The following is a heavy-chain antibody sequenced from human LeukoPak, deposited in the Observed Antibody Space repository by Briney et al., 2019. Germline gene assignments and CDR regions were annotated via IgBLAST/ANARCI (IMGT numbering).Heavy chain of an antibody. Sequence: SETLSLTCTVSGGSISSYYWSWIRQPPGKGLEWIGYIYYSGSTNYNPSLKSRVTISVDTSKNQFSLRLSSVTAADTAVYYCARETSSGYNWFDPWGQGTLVTVSS. D-gene: IGHD3-22*01. CDR2: IYYSGST. CDR1: GGSISSYY. J-gene: IGHJ5*02. CDR3: ARETSSGYNWFDP. V-gene: IGHV4-59*12.